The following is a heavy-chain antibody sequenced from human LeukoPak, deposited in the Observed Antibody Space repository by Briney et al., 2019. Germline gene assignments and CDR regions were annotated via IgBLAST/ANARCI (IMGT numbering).Heavy chain of an antibody. V-gene: IGHV3-9*01. CDR2: IRWRSGSL. CDR1: GFTFDDYA. CDR3: AKDLFGIEAAGSFDY. D-gene: IGHD6-13*01. J-gene: IGHJ4*02. Sequence: GGSLRLSCAASGFTFDDYAMHWVRHAPGKGLEWVSGIRWRSGSLVYADSVKGRFTISRANAKKSLYLQMNSLRAEDTAFYYCAKDLFGIEAAGSFDYWGQGTLVTVSS.